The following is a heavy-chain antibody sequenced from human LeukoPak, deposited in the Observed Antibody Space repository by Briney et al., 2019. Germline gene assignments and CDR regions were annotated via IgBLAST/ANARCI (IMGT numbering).Heavy chain of an antibody. D-gene: IGHD2-15*01. J-gene: IGHJ4*02. CDR2: VFYNGNT. CDR3: ARSASLPPYYFDY. CDR1: DDSVSSGAYY. V-gene: IGHV4-31*03. Sequence: SETLSLTCTVSDDSVSSGAYYWSWIRQHPGKGLEWIGYVFYNGNTFYNPSLESRLTISVDTSNKQFSLKLKSVTAADTALYYCARSASLPPYYFDYWGQGTLVTVSS.